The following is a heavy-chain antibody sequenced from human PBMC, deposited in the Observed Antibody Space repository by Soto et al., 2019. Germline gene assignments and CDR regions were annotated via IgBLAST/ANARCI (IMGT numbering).Heavy chain of an antibody. CDR1: GGSISSGDYY. J-gene: IGHJ4*02. V-gene: IGHV4-30-4*01. D-gene: IGHD5-18*01. CDR2: IYYSGST. Sequence: QVQLQASGPGLVKPSQTLSLTCTVSGGSISSGDYYWSWIRQPPGKGLEWIGYIYYSGSTYYNPSLKSRVTISVDPSKNQFSLKLSSVTAADTAVYYCARIRGGYSYGLGEYYFDYWGQGTLVTVSS. CDR3: ARIRGGYSYGLGEYYFDY.